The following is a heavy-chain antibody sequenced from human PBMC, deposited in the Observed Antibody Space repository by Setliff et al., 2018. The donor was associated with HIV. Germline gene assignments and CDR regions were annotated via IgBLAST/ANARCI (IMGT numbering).Heavy chain of an antibody. CDR1: GGSISSGSYY. CDR2: IYTSGST. D-gene: IGHD1-26*01. J-gene: IGHJ4*02. V-gene: IGHV4-61*09. CDR3: AREGRGSYLIRQADFDY. Sequence: SETLSLTCTVSGGSISSGSYYWSWIRQPAGKGLEWIGHIYTSGSTNYNPSLKSRVTISVDTSKNQFSLKLSSVTAADTAVYYCAREGRGSYLIRQADFDYWGQGTLVTVSS.